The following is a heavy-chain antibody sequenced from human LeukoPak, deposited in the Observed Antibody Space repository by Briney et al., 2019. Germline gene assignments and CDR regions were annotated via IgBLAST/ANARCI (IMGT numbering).Heavy chain of an antibody. D-gene: IGHD3-22*01. CDR2: ISAYNGNT. CDR3: ARLDSTRASEFFQH. J-gene: IGHJ1*01. Sequence: GGSLRLSCKGSGYSFTSYGISWVRQAPGQGLEWMGWISAYNGNTNYAQKLQGRVTMTTDTSTSTAYMELRSLRSDDTAVYYCARLDSTRASEFFQHWGQGTLVTVSS. V-gene: IGHV1-18*01. CDR1: GYSFTSYG.